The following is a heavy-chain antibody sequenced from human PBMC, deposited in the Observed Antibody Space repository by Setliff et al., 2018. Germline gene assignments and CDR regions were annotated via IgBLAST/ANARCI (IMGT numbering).Heavy chain of an antibody. CDR1: GASIANINYY. V-gene: IGHV4-39*01. Sequence: LSLTCTVSGASIANINYYWGLIRQPPGKGLEWIGSIFYSGRTFYNPSLKSRVTISVDTSKNQFSLTLSSVAAADTAVYYCARLPNYVWGSPVDYWGQGTLVTVSS. D-gene: IGHD3-16*01. CDR3: ARLPNYVWGSPVDY. J-gene: IGHJ4*02. CDR2: IFYSGRT.